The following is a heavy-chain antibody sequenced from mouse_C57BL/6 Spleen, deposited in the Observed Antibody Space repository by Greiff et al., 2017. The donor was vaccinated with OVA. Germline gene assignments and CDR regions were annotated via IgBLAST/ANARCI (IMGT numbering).Heavy chain of an antibody. J-gene: IGHJ2*01. D-gene: IGHD2-2*01. CDR3: ARRGYDERGYYFDY. Sequence: QVQLQQPGAELVKPGASVKLSCKASGYTFTSYWMQWVKQRPGQGLEWIGEIDPSDSYTNYNQKFKGKATLTVDTSSSTAYMQLSSLTSENSEVYYCARRGYDERGYYFDYWGQGTTLTVSS. CDR2: IDPSDSYT. CDR1: GYTFTSYW. V-gene: IGHV1-50*01.